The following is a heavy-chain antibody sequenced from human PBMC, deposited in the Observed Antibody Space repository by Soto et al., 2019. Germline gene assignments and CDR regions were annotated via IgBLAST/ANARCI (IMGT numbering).Heavy chain of an antibody. CDR1: GGSISSSSYY. J-gene: IGHJ6*02. V-gene: IGHV4-39*01. CDR3: ARWRGLYYYYGMDV. Sequence: PSETLSLTCTVSGGSISSSSYYWGWIRQPPGKGLEWIGSIYYSGSTYYNPSLKSRVTISVDTSKNQFSLKLSSVTAADTAVYYCARWRGLYYYYGMDVWGQGTTVTVSS. CDR2: IYYSGST. D-gene: IGHD3-10*01.